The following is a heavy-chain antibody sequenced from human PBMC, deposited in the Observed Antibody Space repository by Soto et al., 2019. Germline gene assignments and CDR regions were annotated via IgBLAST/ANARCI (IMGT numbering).Heavy chain of an antibody. J-gene: IGHJ4*02. CDR3: ARVFGYSSSSEVDY. CDR1: GGSISSGDYY. CDR2: IYYSGST. Sequence: SETLSLTCTVSGGSISSGDYYWSWIRQPPGKGLEWIGYIYYSGSTYYNPSLKSRVTISVDTSKNQFSLKLSSVTAADTAVYYCARVFGYSSSSEVDYWGQGTLVTVSS. V-gene: IGHV4-30-4*01. D-gene: IGHD6-6*01.